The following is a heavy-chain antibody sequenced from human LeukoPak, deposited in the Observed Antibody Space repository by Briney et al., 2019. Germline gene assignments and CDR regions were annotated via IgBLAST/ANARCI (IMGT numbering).Heavy chain of an antibody. Sequence: GGSLRLSCAASGFTFSSYSMNWVRQAPGKGREWVSSIIISSSYIYYADSVKGRFTISRDNAKNSLYLQMNSLRAEDTAVYYCARVGRRYCSGGSCYSDYWGQGTLVTVSS. CDR1: GFTFSSYS. D-gene: IGHD2-15*01. J-gene: IGHJ4*02. CDR3: ARVGRRYCSGGSCYSDY. CDR2: IIISSSYI. V-gene: IGHV3-21*01.